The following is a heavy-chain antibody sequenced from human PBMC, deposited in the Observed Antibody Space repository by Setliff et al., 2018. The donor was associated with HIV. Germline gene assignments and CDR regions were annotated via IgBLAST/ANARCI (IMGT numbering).Heavy chain of an antibody. CDR1: GFTFDDYA. Sequence: GGSLRLSCAASGFTFDDYAMYWVRQAPGKGLECVSGISWNSGSIGYADSGKGRFTISRDNAKNSLYLQMNSLRAEDPALYYCAKDIRPSIVGADAFDIWGQGTMVTVSS. J-gene: IGHJ3*02. CDR2: ISWNSGSI. V-gene: IGHV3-9*01. CDR3: AKDIRPSIVGADAFDI. D-gene: IGHD1-26*01.